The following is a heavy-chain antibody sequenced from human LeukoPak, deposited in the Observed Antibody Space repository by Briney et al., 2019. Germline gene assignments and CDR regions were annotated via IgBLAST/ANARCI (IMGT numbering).Heavy chain of an antibody. V-gene: IGHV3-30*01. J-gene: IGHJ4*02. Sequence: GGSLRLSCAASGFTFSSYAMHWVHQAPGKGLEWVAVISYDGSNKYYADSVKGRFTISRDNSKNTLYLQMNSLRAEDTAVYYCAGAVRYYDSSYLGDWGQGTLVTVSS. CDR2: ISYDGSNK. D-gene: IGHD3-22*01. CDR3: AGAVRYYDSSYLGD. CDR1: GFTFSSYA.